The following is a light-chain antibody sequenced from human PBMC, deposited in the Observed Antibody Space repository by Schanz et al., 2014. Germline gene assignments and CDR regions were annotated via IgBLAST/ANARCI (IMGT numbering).Light chain of an antibody. CDR1: DSDVGIFNL. CDR2: DVD. CDR3: SSYTSYATGV. J-gene: IGLJ3*02. Sequence: QSVLTQPASVSGSPGQSITMSCTGTDSDVGIFNLVSWYQQHPGKAPKLILYDVDRRPSAVSDRFSGSRSGNTASLTISGLQAEDEADYCSSYTSYATGVFGGGTKLTVL. V-gene: IGLV2-14*02.